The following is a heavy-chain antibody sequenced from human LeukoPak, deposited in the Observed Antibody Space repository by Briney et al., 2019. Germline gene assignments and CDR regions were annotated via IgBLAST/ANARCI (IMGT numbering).Heavy chain of an antibody. CDR1: GFTFSSYW. CDR2: INSDGSST. J-gene: IGHJ4*02. Sequence: GGSLRLSCAASGFTFSSYWMHWVRQAPGKGLVWVSRINSDGSSTSYADSVKGRFTISRDNSKNTLYLQMNSLRVEDTAVYYCARGGYYNILTGFRSRILGFDYWGQGTLVTVSS. CDR3: ARGGYYNILTGFRSRILGFDY. D-gene: IGHD3-9*01. V-gene: IGHV3-74*01.